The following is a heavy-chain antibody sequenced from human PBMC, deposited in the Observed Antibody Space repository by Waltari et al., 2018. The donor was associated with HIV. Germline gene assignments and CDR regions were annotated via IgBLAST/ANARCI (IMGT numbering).Heavy chain of an antibody. Sequence: QVQLVESGGGVVQPGRSLRLSCAASGFTFSRYAIHWVRQAPGTGPGWVAVISYDGSNKYYADSVKGRFTISRDNSKNTLYLQMNSLRAEDTAVYYCARGGYDYVWGSSYYFDYWGQGTLVTVSS. CDR1: GFTFSRYA. CDR2: ISYDGSNK. D-gene: IGHD3-16*01. V-gene: IGHV3-30*04. J-gene: IGHJ4*02. CDR3: ARGGYDYVWGSSYYFDY.